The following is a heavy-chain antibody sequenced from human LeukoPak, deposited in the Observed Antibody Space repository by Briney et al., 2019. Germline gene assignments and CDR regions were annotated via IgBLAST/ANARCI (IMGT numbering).Heavy chain of an antibody. CDR1: GFTFSSYA. J-gene: IGHJ4*02. V-gene: IGHV3-30-3*02. Sequence: GGSLRLSCAASGFTFSSYAMHWVRQAPGKGLEWVAVISYDGSNKYYADSVKGRFTISRDNSKNTLYLQMNSLRAEDTAVYYCAKYGGTRIAVWFDYWGQGTLVTVSS. D-gene: IGHD4-23*01. CDR2: ISYDGSNK. CDR3: AKYGGTRIAVWFDY.